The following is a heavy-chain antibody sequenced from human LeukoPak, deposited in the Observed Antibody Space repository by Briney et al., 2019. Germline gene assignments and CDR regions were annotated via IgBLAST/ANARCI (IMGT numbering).Heavy chain of an antibody. V-gene: IGHV4-61*02. CDR1: GGSISSGSNY. CDR2: IYSGGGT. Sequence: PSETLSLTCTVSGGSISSGSNYWSWIRQPAGKGLEWIVRIYSGGGTNYNPSLKSRVTISIDTSKNQFSLKLNSVTAADSAMYYCAREDIVAPDPWGQGTLVTVSS. CDR3: AREDIVAPDP. D-gene: IGHD5-12*01. J-gene: IGHJ5*02.